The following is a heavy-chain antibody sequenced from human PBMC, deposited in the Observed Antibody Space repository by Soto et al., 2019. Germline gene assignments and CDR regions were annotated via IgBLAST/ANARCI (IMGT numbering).Heavy chain of an antibody. V-gene: IGHV1-69*01. D-gene: IGHD6-13*01. CDR2: IIPYYNTL. J-gene: IGHJ5*02. CDR3: ASGASRWYPYFFDP. Sequence: QAQVVQSGAEVRKPGSSVKLSCKASEGTFNSYAIAWVRQAPGQGLEWMGGIIPYYNTLNYAQKFQDRVTITADDSTNTVYMELSSLRSDDPAVYFCASGASRWYPYFFDPWAQETLVTVSS. CDR1: EGTFNSYA.